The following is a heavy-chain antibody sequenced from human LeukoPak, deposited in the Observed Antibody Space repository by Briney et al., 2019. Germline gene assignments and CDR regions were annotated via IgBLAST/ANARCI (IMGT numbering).Heavy chain of an antibody. CDR3: ARDQVPPGFVVVPAAIGPYMDV. CDR1: GGSASSGSYY. J-gene: IGHJ6*03. D-gene: IGHD2-2*02. CDR2: IYYSWST. V-gene: IGHV4-61*01. Sequence: TSETLSLTCTDSGGSASSGSYYWSWIRQPPGKGLEWIGYIYYSWSTNYNPSLKSRVTISVDTSKNQFSLKLSSVTAADTAVYYCARDQVPPGFVVVPAAIGPYMDVWGKGTTVTVSS.